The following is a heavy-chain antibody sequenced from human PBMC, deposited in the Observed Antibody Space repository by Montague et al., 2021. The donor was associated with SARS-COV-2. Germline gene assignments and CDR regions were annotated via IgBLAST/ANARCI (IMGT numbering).Heavy chain of an antibody. CDR1: GGSISSSSYY. V-gene: IGHV4-39*07. D-gene: IGHD3-10*01. J-gene: IGHJ4*02. Sequence: SETLSLTCTVSGGSISSSSYYWGWLRQPPGKGLEWIGSIHYSGSTYYNPSLKSRVTISVDTSKNQFSLKLISVTAADTAVYYCAREGGGLSRGSYYFDYWGQGTLVTVSS. CDR3: AREGGGLSRGSYYFDY. CDR2: IHYSGST.